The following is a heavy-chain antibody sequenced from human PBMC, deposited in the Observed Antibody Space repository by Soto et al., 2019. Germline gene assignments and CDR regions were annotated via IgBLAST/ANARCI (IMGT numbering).Heavy chain of an antibody. CDR1: GFSLSTYAMG. J-gene: IGHJ5*02. V-gene: IGHV2-5*01. CDR2: VYWNDDN. Sequence: QITLKESGPTLVKPTQPLTLSCTFSGFSLSTYAMGVAWIRQPPGKALELLALVYWNDDNRYSPSLQSRLTITKDTSKHQVILTMLNMGPADTATYYCVHTSGWQHTTWGQGTLVTVSS. CDR3: VHTSGWQHTT. D-gene: IGHD1-1*01.